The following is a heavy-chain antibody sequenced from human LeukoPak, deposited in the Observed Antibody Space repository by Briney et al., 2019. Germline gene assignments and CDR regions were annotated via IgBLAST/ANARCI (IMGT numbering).Heavy chain of an antibody. CDR3: ARAIVVVIESRWSWFDP. J-gene: IGHJ5*02. CDR1: GGTFSSYA. D-gene: IGHD3-22*01. V-gene: IGHV1-69*06. CDR2: IIPIFGTA. Sequence: SVKVSCKASGGTFSSYAISWVRQAPGQGLEWMGGIIPIFGTANYAQKFQGRVTITADKSTSTAYMQLGSLRSEDTAVYYCARAIVVVIESRWSWFDPWGQGTLVTVSS.